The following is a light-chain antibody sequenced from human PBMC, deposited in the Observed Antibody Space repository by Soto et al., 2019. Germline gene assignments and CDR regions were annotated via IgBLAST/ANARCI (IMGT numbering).Light chain of an antibody. V-gene: IGLV2-14*01. J-gene: IGLJ1*01. CDR1: SSDVGGYNS. CDR2: EVS. Sequence: QSVLTQPASVSGSPGQSITISCTGTSSDVGGYNSVSWYQQHPGKAPKLMIYEVSNRPSGASYRFSGSKSGNTASLTISGLQAEDEADYYCTSYTSSSTLYAFGTGTKVAVL. CDR3: TSYTSSSTLYA.